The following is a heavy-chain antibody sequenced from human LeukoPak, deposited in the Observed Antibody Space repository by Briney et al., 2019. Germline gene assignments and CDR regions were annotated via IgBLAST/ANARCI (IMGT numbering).Heavy chain of an antibody. J-gene: IGHJ3*02. CDR1: GGSFSSYY. Sequence: SETLSLTCAVYGGSFSSYYWNWIRQPPGKGLEWIGEINHSGSTNYHPSLKRRVTISLDTSKNQFSLKLTSVTAADTAVYYCARFPCSGDSCYSGIRAFDIWGQGTMVTVSS. CDR3: ARFPCSGDSCYSGIRAFDI. D-gene: IGHD2-15*01. V-gene: IGHV4-34*01. CDR2: INHSGST.